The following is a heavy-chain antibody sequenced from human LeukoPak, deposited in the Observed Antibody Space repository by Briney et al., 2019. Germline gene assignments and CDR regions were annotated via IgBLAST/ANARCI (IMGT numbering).Heavy chain of an antibody. CDR2: ISSSSSYI. CDR1: GFTFSSYS. Sequence: PGGSLRLSCAASGFTFSSYSMNWVRQAPGKGLEWVSSISSSSSYIYYADSVKGRFTISRDNAKNSLYLQMNSLRVEDTAVYYCAKDRPNYYDRSGYFDYWGQGTLVTVSS. D-gene: IGHD3-22*01. V-gene: IGHV3-21*04. CDR3: AKDRPNYYDRSGYFDY. J-gene: IGHJ4*02.